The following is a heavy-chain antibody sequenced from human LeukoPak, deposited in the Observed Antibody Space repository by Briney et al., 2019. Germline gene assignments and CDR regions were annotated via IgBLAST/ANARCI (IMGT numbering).Heavy chain of an antibody. Sequence: SETLSLTCAAYGGPFSGYYWNWIRQPPGKGLEWIGEINHNGYTNYNPSLESRVTISVDTSKNQFSLKVYSLTAADTAVYFCARAGTGDRSAVFDYWGQEILVTVSS. V-gene: IGHV4-34*01. CDR1: GGPFSGYY. J-gene: IGHJ4*02. D-gene: IGHD7-27*01. CDR3: ARAGTGDRSAVFDY. CDR2: INHNGYT.